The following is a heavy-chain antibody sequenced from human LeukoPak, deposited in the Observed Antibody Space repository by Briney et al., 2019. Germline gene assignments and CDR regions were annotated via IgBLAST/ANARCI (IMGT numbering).Heavy chain of an antibody. V-gene: IGHV1-8*02. D-gene: IGHD3-10*01. Sequence: GASVKVSCKASGYTFTGYYMHWVRQAPGQGLEWMGWINPNSGNTGYAQKFQGRVTMTRNTSISTAYMELSSLRSEDTAVYYCARDRYYYGSGDMDVWGKGTTVTISS. CDR3: ARDRYYYGSGDMDV. CDR2: INPNSGNT. J-gene: IGHJ6*03. CDR1: GYTFTGYY.